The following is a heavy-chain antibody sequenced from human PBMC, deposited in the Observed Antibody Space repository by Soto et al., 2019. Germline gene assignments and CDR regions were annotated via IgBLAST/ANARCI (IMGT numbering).Heavy chain of an antibody. CDR2: INYRGNT. CDR3: ARDQGGLYFDY. Sequence: SETLSLTCSVSDDSINSDKYYWGRIRQPPGKGLEWIGNINYRGNTNYNPSLKSRVTISVDTSKNQFSLKLSSVTAADTAVYYCARDQGGLYFDYWGQGTQVTVSS. CDR1: DDSINSDKYY. J-gene: IGHJ4*02. V-gene: IGHV4-39*07. D-gene: IGHD5-12*01.